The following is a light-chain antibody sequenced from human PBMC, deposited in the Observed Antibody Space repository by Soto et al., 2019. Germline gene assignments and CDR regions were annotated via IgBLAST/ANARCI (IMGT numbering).Light chain of an antibody. J-gene: IGKJ4*01. Sequence: EIVLTQSPGTLSLSPGERATLSCRASQSVSSSYLAWYQQKPGQAPRLLIYGASSRATGIPDRFSGSGSGTDFTLTISSLEPEDFAVYYCQQFSSYPLTFGGGTKVDIK. V-gene: IGKV3-20*01. CDR2: GAS. CDR3: QQFSSYPLT. CDR1: QSVSSSY.